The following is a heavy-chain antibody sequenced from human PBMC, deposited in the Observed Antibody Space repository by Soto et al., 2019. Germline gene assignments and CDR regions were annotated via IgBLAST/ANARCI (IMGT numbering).Heavy chain of an antibody. CDR2: ISSNGGST. V-gene: IGHV3-64D*08. CDR3: VKSAVELRGLDY. J-gene: IGHJ4*02. D-gene: IGHD1-7*01. CDR1: GFTFGDYA. Sequence: GGSLRLSCSASGFTFGDYALHWVRQAPGKGLEYVSAISSNGGSTYYPDSVKGRFTISRDNSKNTLYLQMSSLRAEDTAVYYCVKSAVELRGLDYWGQGTLVTVSS.